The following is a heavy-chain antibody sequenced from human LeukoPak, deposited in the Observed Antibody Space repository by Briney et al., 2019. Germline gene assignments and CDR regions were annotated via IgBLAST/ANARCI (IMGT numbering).Heavy chain of an antibody. J-gene: IGHJ6*02. D-gene: IGHD2-2*01. CDR1: GYTFTSYD. V-gene: IGHV1-8*01. Sequence: ASVKVSCKASGYTFTSYDINWVRQATGQGLEWMGWINPNSGNTGYAQKFQGRVTMTRNTSITTAYMELSSLRSEDTAVYYCATPRGVVLGMDVWGQGTTVTVSS. CDR3: ATPRGVVLGMDV. CDR2: INPNSGNT.